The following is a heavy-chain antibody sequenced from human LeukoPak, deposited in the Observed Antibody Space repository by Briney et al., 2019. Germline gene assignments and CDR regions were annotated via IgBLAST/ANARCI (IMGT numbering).Heavy chain of an antibody. V-gene: IGHV1-46*01. J-gene: IGHJ4*02. CDR2: INPSGDTT. CDR1: GYIFTSYY. CDR3: ARGAFDSSGYYGLDY. D-gene: IGHD3-22*01. Sequence: ASVKVSCKASGYIFTSYYIHWVRQAPGQGLEWMGVINPSGDTTTYAQKFQGRVTMTRDMSTSTVYMELSSLRSEDTAVYYCARGAFDSSGYYGLDYWGQGTLVTVSS.